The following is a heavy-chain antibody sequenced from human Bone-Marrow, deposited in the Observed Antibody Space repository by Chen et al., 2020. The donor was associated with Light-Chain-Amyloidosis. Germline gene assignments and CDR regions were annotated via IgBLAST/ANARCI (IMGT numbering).Heavy chain of an antibody. CDR3: ARDRGRFSYNRGGLDS. CDR1: GFTLNTYG. D-gene: IGHD3-10*01. Sequence: EVQLVESGGALVQPGGSLRLSCAASGFTLNTYGMHWVRQPPGGGLVWVARMPTDVTKTVYADSVKGRFTVSRDDAKNTLYLEMNSLRVEDTGLYFCARDRGRFSYNRGGLDSWGQGTLVTVSS. CDR2: MPTDVTKT. V-gene: IGHV3-74*01. J-gene: IGHJ4*02.